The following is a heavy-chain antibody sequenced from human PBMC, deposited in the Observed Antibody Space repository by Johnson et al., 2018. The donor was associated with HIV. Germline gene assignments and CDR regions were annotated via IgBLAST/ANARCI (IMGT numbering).Heavy chain of an antibody. CDR1: GFTFSSYG. D-gene: IGHD5-24*01. J-gene: IGHJ3*02. Sequence: QMLLVESGGGVVQPGGSLRLSCAASGFTFSSYGMHWVRQAPGKGLEWVALIRYDGSKKYYADSVQGRFTISRDNSKNTMDLQMNSLRAEDTAVYYCAKVLRDGYLPDAFDIWGQGTMVTVSS. CDR2: IRYDGSKK. CDR3: AKVLRDGYLPDAFDI. V-gene: IGHV3-30*02.